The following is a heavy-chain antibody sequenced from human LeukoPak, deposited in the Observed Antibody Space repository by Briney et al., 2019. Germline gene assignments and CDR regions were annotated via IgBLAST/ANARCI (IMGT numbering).Heavy chain of an antibody. CDR1: GFTFSSYW. CDR2: IKQDGSEK. Sequence: PGGSLRLSCAASGFTFSSYWMSWVRQAPGKGLEWVANIKQDGSEKYYVDSVKGRFTISRDNAKNSLYLQMNSLRAEDTAVYYCARDFPWGDFWSGYMDYWGQGTLVTVSS. CDR3: ARDFPWGDFWSGYMDY. D-gene: IGHD3-3*01. J-gene: IGHJ4*02. V-gene: IGHV3-7*01.